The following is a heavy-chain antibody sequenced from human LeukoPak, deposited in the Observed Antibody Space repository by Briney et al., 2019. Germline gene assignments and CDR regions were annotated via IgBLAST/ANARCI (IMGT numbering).Heavy chain of an antibody. CDR2: IRYDGSNK. CDR3: ANGYSYDY. Sequence: GGSLRLSCAASGFTFSNFAVYWVRQAPGKGLEWVAFIRYDGSNKYYADSVKGRFTISRDNSKNTLYLQMNSLRAEDTAVYYCANGYSYDYWGQGTLVTVSS. CDR1: GFTFSNFA. V-gene: IGHV3-30*02. D-gene: IGHD5-18*01. J-gene: IGHJ4*02.